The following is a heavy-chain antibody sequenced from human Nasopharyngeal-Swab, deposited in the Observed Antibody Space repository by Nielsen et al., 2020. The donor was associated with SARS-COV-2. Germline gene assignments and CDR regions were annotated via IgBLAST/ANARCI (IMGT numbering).Heavy chain of an antibody. CDR3: ARVGGVGALYYYYGMDV. J-gene: IGHJ6*02. Sequence: GGSLRLSCAASGFTFSTYSMNWVRQAPGKGLEWVSSISSSGSTIYYADSVKGRFTISRDNAKNSLYLQMNSLRAEDTAVYYCARVGGVGALYYYYGMDVWGQGTTVTVSS. D-gene: IGHD1-26*01. CDR1: GFTFSTYS. CDR2: ISSSGSTI. V-gene: IGHV3-48*04.